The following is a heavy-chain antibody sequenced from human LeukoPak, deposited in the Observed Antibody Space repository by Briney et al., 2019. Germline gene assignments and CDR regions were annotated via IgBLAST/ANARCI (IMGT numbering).Heavy chain of an antibody. V-gene: IGHV3-33*01. CDR3: ARDAGYDILSGYFDY. J-gene: IGHJ4*02. D-gene: IGHD3-9*01. Sequence: PGGSLRLSCATSGFTLTSYAVHWVRQAPGKGLEWVGLIWYDGSSKYYADSVEGRFTISRDNSKNTLYLQMNSLRAEDTAVYYCARDAGYDILSGYFDYWGQGTLVTVSS. CDR1: GFTLTSYA. CDR2: IWYDGSSK.